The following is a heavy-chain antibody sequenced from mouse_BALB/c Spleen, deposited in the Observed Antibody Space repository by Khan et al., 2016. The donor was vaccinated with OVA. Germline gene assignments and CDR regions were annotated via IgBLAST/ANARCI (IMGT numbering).Heavy chain of an antibody. CDR3: ARGGGPAPFVY. Sequence: EVELVESGGGLVQPGGSRKLSCAASGFTFSDYGMAWVRQAPGKGPEWVAFISDLEYTIYYADNVTGRFTISRENAKNTLYLEMLSLRSEDTAMYYCARGGGPAPFVYWGLGTLVTVSA. D-gene: IGHD1-2*01. V-gene: IGHV5-15*02. CDR2: ISDLEYTI. CDR1: GFTFSDYG. J-gene: IGHJ3*01.